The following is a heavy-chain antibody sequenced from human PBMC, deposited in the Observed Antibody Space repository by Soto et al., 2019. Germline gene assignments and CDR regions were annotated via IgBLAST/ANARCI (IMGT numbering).Heavy chain of an antibody. D-gene: IGHD4-17*01. Sequence: SVKVSCKASGGTFSRYAISWVRRAPGQGLEWIGGFIPIYGTRNYAQKFQGRVTITADESTSTAYMELSSLRSEDTAVYYCARAERPYGEYDNYYYVMDVWDQGTSVTVSS. CDR3: ARAERPYGEYDNYYYVMDV. CDR1: GGTFSRYA. V-gene: IGHV1-69*13. J-gene: IGHJ6*02. CDR2: FIPIYGTR.